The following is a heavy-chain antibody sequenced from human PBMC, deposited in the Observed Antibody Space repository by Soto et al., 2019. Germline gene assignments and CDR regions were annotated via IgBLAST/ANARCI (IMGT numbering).Heavy chain of an antibody. J-gene: IGHJ4*02. D-gene: IGHD6-13*01. CDR2: IYYSGST. Sequence: SETLSLTCTVSGGSISSGGYYWSWIRQHPGKGLEWIGYIYYSGSTYYNPSLKSRVTISVDTSKNQFSLKLSSVTAADTAVYYCARDSWSRYSSSWYYFDYWGQGTLVTVSS. CDR3: ARDSWSRYSSSWYYFDY. CDR1: GGSISSGGYY. V-gene: IGHV4-31*03.